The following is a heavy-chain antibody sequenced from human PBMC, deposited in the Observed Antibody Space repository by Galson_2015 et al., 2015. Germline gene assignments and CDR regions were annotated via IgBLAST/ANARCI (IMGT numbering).Heavy chain of an antibody. D-gene: IGHD2-2*01. J-gene: IGHJ4*01. V-gene: IGHV4-59*01. CDR3: ARGGGYCSSTSCPSPLDY. Sequence: SETLSLTCSVAGGSMNDNHWNWIRQPPGRGLEWIAYINNSGGTDYNPSLKSRVTISLDTSTNQFSLKLSSVTAADTAVYYCARGGGYCSSTSCPSPLDYWGHGILVTVSS. CDR2: INNSGGT. CDR1: GGSMNDNH.